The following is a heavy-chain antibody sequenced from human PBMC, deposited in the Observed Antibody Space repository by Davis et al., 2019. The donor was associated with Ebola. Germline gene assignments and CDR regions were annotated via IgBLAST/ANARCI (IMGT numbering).Heavy chain of an antibody. D-gene: IGHD3-3*01. J-gene: IGHJ4*02. CDR3: ASSVFGVVINPYYFDY. V-gene: IGHV4-34*01. Sequence: SETLSLTCAVYGGSFSGYFWSWIRQPPGKGLEWIGEINHSGSTDYNPSLKSRVTISVDTSKNQFSLKLSSVTAADTAVYYCASSVFGVVINPYYFDYWGQGTPVTVSP. CDR2: INHSGST. CDR1: GGSFSGYF.